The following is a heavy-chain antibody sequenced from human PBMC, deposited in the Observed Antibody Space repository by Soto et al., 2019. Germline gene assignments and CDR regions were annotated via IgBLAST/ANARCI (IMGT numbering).Heavy chain of an antibody. D-gene: IGHD6-25*01. CDR1: GYTFTNYG. Sequence: QVHLVQSGAEVKNPGASVKVSCKASGYTFTNYGISLVRQAPGQGLEWMGWINTHNGNTNYAQRLQGRVTMTTDTSTSTAYMELRSLRSDDTAIYYCARGDAADYWGQGTLVTVSS. CDR3: ARGDAADY. CDR2: INTHNGNT. J-gene: IGHJ4*02. V-gene: IGHV1-18*01.